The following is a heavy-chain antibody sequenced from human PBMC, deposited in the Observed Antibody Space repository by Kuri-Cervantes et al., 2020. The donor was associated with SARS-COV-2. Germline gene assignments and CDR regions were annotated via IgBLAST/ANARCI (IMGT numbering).Heavy chain of an antibody. CDR3: AKDGLGPIFGVDNWFDP. D-gene: IGHD3-3*01. J-gene: IGHJ5*02. V-gene: IGHV3-9*01. CDR1: GFSFDNYA. Sequence: SLKISCGVSGFSFDNYAMSWVRQAPGKGLEWVSGISWNSGSIGYADSVKGRFTISRDNAKNSLYLQMNSLRAEDTALYYCAKDGLGPIFGVDNWFDPWGQGTLVTVSS. CDR2: ISWNSGSI.